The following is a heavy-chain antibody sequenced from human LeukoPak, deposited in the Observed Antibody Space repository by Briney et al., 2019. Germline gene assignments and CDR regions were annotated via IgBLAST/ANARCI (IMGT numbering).Heavy chain of an antibody. V-gene: IGHV3-23*01. J-gene: IGHJ5*02. CDR1: GFTFSSYA. CDR3: AKDGKQWLVNNWFDP. Sequence: GGSLRLSCAASGFTFSSYAMSWVRQAPGKGLGWVSAISGSGGSTYYADSVKGRFTISRDNSKNTLYLQMNSLRAEDTAVYYCAKDGKQWLVNNWFDPWDQGTLVTVSS. CDR2: ISGSGGST. D-gene: IGHD6-19*01.